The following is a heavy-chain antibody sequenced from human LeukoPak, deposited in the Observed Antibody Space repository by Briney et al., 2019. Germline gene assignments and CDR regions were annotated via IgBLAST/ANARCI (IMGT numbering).Heavy chain of an antibody. Sequence: GGSLRLSCAASGFTFSSYGMHWVRQAPGKGLEWVAVISYDGSNKYYADSVKGRFTISRDNSKNTLYLQMNSLRAEDTAVYYCAKEDDYGDYYYGMDVRGQGTTVTVSS. V-gene: IGHV3-30*18. D-gene: IGHD4-17*01. CDR1: GFTFSSYG. J-gene: IGHJ6*02. CDR3: AKEDDYGDYYYGMDV. CDR2: ISYDGSNK.